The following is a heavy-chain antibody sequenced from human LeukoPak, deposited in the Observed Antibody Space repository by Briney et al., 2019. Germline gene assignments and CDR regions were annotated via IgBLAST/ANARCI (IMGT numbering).Heavy chain of an antibody. V-gene: IGHV3-30*04. CDR1: GFTFRNYV. D-gene: IGHD1-1*01. Sequence: GGSLGLSCAASGFTFRNYVIHWVRQAPGKGLEWVAVISYDGSNKYYADSVKGRFTISRDNSKNTLYLQMNSLRAEDTAVYYCARDAPDNWLNYYYYYYGMDVWGQGTTVTVSS. CDR3: ARDAPDNWLNYYYYYYGMDV. CDR2: ISYDGSNK. J-gene: IGHJ6*02.